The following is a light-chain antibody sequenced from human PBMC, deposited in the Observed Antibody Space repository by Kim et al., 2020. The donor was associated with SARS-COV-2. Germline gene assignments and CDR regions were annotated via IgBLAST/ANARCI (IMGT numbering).Light chain of an antibody. CDR2: GKT. CDR1: SLRTYY. V-gene: IGLV3-19*01. Sequence: SSELTQDPAVSVALGQTVRITCQGDSLRTYYASWYQLKPGQAPVLVLYGKTNRPSGIPDRFSGASSGNTASLIITGARAEDEADYYCHSHDTAGAVFGGGTKLAVL. J-gene: IGLJ2*01. CDR3: HSHDTAGAV.